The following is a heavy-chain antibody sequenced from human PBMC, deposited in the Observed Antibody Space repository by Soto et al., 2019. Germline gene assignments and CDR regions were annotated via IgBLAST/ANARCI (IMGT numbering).Heavy chain of an antibody. CDR3: ARGYDSSGYYPWPYYFDY. CDR1: GFTVSSNY. D-gene: IGHD3-22*01. Sequence: PGGSLRLSCAASGFTVSSNYMSWVRQAPGNGLEWVSVIYSGGSTYYADSVKGRFTISRDNSKNTLYLQMNSLRAEDTAVYYCARGYDSSGYYPWPYYFDYWGQGTLVTVSS. J-gene: IGHJ4*02. CDR2: IYSGGST. V-gene: IGHV3-53*01.